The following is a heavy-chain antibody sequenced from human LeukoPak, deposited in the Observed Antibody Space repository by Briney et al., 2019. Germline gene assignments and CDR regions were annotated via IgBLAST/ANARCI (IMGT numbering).Heavy chain of an antibody. CDR1: GFTFSAYT. CDR3: ARDLVVVTFMASGPLVY. CDR2: ISSDSRYI. V-gene: IGHV3-21*01. D-gene: IGHD2-21*02. J-gene: IGHJ4*02. Sequence: GGSLRLSCAPSGFTFSAYTMNWVRQAPGEGLDWVSSISSDSRYILYADSLKGRFTIPRDNAKNSLYLQMNSLRAEDTAVYYCARDLVVVTFMASGPLVYWGQGTLVTVSS.